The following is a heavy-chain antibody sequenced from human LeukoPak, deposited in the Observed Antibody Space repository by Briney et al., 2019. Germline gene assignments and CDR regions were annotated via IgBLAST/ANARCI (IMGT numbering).Heavy chain of an antibody. CDR1: GYSISSNNW. J-gene: IGHJ3*02. Sequence: NPSETLSLTCAVSGYSISSNNWWAWIRQPPGKGLEWIGYIDYSGSTYYNPYNPSLTSRVTMSVDTSKNQFSLKLDSVTEKDTAMYYCARNQAVAANRGAFDIWGQGTMVTVSS. CDR3: ARNQAVAANRGAFDI. CDR2: IDYSGST. D-gene: IGHD6-19*01. V-gene: IGHV4-28*01.